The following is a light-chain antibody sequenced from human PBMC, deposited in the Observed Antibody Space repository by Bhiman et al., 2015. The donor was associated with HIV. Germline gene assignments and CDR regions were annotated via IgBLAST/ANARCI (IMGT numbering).Light chain of an antibody. CDR1: SSNIGKNP. CDR2: YDD. J-gene: IGLJ1*01. V-gene: IGLV1-36*01. Sequence: QSVLTQPPSVSEVPRQRVTISCSGSSSNIGKNPVNWFQQVPGKAPKLLIYYDDLLSSGVSDRFSASKAGTSASLAISGLQSEDEADYYCSSYAGSRNYVFGSGTKVTVL. CDR3: SSYAGSRNYV.